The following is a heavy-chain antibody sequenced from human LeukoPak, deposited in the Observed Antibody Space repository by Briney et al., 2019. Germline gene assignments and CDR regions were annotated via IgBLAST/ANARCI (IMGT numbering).Heavy chain of an antibody. V-gene: IGHV4-59*01. CDR1: GGSISSYY. Sequence: SETLSLTYTVSGGSISSYYWSWIRQPPGKGLEWIGYIYYSGSTNYNPSLKSRVTISVDTSKKEFSLKVSSVTAADTAVYYCAGGGYYYMDVWGKGTTVTVSS. CDR2: IYYSGST. J-gene: IGHJ6*03. CDR3: AGGGYYYMDV.